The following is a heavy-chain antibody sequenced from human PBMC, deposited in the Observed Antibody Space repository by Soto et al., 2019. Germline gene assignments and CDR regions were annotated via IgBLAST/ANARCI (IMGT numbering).Heavy chain of an antibody. V-gene: IGHV3-30*18. CDR3: ANPQSPYYYYGMDV. CDR2: ISYDGSNK. J-gene: IGHJ6*02. CDR1: GFTFSSYG. Sequence: GGSLRLSCAASGFTFSSYGMHWVRQAPGKGLEWVAVISYDGSNKYYADSVKGRFTISRDNSKNTLYLQMNSLRAEDTAVYYCANPQSPYYYYGMDVWGQGTTVTVSS.